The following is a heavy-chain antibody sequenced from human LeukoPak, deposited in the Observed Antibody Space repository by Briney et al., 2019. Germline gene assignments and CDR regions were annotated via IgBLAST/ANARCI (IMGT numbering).Heavy chain of an antibody. Sequence: SETLSLTCTVSGGSISSYYWSWIRQAPGKGLEWIGYIYYSGSTNYNPSLKSRVTISVDTSKNQFSLKLSSVTAADTAVYYCARLIAAAGTRYDYWGQGTLVTVSS. CDR2: IYYSGST. J-gene: IGHJ4*02. V-gene: IGHV4-59*08. D-gene: IGHD6-13*01. CDR3: ARLIAAAGTRYDY. CDR1: GGSISSYY.